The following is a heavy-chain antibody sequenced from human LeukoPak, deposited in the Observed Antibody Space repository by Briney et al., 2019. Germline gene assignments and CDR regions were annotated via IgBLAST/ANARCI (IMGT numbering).Heavy chain of an antibody. CDR1: GFKFGNYG. CDR2: ISSSGSTI. V-gene: IGHV3-48*04. J-gene: IGHJ4*02. D-gene: IGHD6-19*01. Sequence: GALRLSCAAPGFKFGNYGMKWGRPAPGEGVGGGSYISSSGSTIYYADSVKGRFTISRDNAKNSLYLQMNSLRAEDTAVYYCARTSYSSGWFYYFDYWGQGTLVTVSS. CDR3: ARTSYSSGWFYYFDY.